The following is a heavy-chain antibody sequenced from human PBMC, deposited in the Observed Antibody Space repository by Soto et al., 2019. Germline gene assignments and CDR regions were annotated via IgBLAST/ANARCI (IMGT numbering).Heavy chain of an antibody. V-gene: IGHV3-23*01. D-gene: IGHD3-10*01. Sequence: GGSLRLSCAASGFTFSSYAMSWVRQAPGKGLEWVSAISGSGGSTYYADSVKGRFTISRDNSKNTLYLQMNSLRAEDTAVYYCAKARKFGITMVRGAAVYYMDVWGKGTTVTVSS. J-gene: IGHJ6*03. CDR3: AKARKFGITMVRGAAVYYMDV. CDR1: GFTFSSYA. CDR2: ISGSGGST.